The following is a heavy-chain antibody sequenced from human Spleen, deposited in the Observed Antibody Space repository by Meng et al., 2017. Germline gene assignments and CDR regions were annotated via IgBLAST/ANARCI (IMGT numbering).Heavy chain of an antibody. D-gene: IGHD3-10*01. V-gene: IGHV4-59*01. J-gene: IGHJ4*02. Sequence: SETLSSTCSVFGDSITTDYWSWSRKRPGKGLEWIGHFYYSGSTSYNPSLKSRVTISIDTPKKQFSLNRSSVTAADTAVYYCARGHNYGSGNYCIDYWGQGTLVTVSS. CDR2: FYYSGST. CDR1: GDSITTDY. CDR3: ARGHNYGSGNYCIDY.